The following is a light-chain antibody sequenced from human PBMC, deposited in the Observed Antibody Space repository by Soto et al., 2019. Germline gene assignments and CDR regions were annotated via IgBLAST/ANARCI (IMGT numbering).Light chain of an antibody. J-gene: IGKJ1*01. CDR3: QQYNNWPRT. CDR2: GAS. Sequence: EIVMTQSPATLSVSPGERATLSCRASQSVTSNLVWYQQKPGQAPRLLIYGASTRATGIPARFSGSGSGTEFTLTISRMQYEDFAVYYCQQYNNWPRTFGQGTKVEIK. CDR1: QSVTSN. V-gene: IGKV3-15*01.